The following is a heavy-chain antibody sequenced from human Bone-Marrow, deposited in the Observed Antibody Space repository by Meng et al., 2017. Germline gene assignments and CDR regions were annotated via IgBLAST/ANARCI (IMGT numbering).Heavy chain of an antibody. CDR1: GGYISRGGYY. Sequence: QLQDSRPGCVQPSQTLSRTCTGSGGYISRGGYYWSWIRPHPGKGLEWIGYIYYRGSTYYNPSLKSLVTISVDTSKNQFSLKLSSVTAADTAVYYCARWAPSSRTFDYWGQGTLVTVSS. V-gene: IGHV4-31*01. J-gene: IGHJ4*02. D-gene: IGHD6-13*01. CDR2: IYYRGST. CDR3: ARWAPSSRTFDY.